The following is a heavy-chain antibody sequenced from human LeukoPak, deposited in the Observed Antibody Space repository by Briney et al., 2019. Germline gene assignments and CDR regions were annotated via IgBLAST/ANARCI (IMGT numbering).Heavy chain of an antibody. CDR1: GFTFSSYS. CDR3: AREIFHGSGSPRMDV. CDR2: I. V-gene: IGHV3-21*01. Sequence: GGSLRLSCAASGFTFSSYSMNWVRQAPGKGLEWVSSIKGRFTISRDNAQDSLFLHMNSLRAEDTAVYYCAREIFHGSGSPRMDVWGQGTTVTVSS. J-gene: IGHJ6*02. D-gene: IGHD3-10*01.